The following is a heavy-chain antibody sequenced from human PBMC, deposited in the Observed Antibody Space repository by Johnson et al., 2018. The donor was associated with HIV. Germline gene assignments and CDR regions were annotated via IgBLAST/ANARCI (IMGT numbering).Heavy chain of an antibody. D-gene: IGHD5-24*01. CDR3: ARWQGRWLQLYHAFDI. J-gene: IGHJ3*02. Sequence: VQLVESGGGVVQPGRSLRLSCAASGFTFSSYAMHWVRQAPGKGLEWVAVISYDGSNKYYADSVKGRFTISRDNSKNTLYVQMSSLRAEDTAVYYCARWQGRWLQLYHAFDIWGQGTMVTVSS. CDR1: GFTFSSYA. CDR2: ISYDGSNK. V-gene: IGHV3-30-3*01.